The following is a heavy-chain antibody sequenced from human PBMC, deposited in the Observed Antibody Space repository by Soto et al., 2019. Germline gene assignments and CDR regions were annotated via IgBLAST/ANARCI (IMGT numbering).Heavy chain of an antibody. Sequence: XSVKVSCKDSGYMFINYGITWVRQAPGQGLEWMGWISGYNGNTKYADKLQGRVTMTTDTSTTTAYMELRSLRSDDTAVYYCARDEVPAANWLDRWGQGSLVTVSS. CDR1: GYMFINYG. V-gene: IGHV1-18*01. D-gene: IGHD2-2*01. CDR3: ARDEVPAANWLDR. J-gene: IGHJ5*02. CDR2: ISGYNGNT.